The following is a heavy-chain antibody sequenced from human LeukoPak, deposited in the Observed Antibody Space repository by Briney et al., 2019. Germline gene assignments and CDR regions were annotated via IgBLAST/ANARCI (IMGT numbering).Heavy chain of an antibody. CDR1: GFTFSAHA. CDR2: ISGSGGST. J-gene: IGHJ4*02. V-gene: IGHV3-23*01. D-gene: IGHD1-1*01. CDR3: ARRPGLERYYFDY. Sequence: GGSLRLSCTASGFTFSAHAMSWVRQAPGKGLQWVSTISGSGGSTYYADSVKGRFTISRDNSKNTLYLQMNSLRAEDTAVYYCARRPGLERYYFDYWGQGTLVTVSS.